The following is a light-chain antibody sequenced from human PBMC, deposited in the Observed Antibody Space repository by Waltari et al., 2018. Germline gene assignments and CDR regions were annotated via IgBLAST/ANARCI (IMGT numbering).Light chain of an antibody. V-gene: IGLV2-14*03. Sequence: QSALTQPASVSGAPRQSLTISCTGTSSDVGAYNYVSWYQQPPGKVPKLMIYDVSQRPSGISSRFSASKSGNAASLPISGLQFEDEADYYCSSYRSDNTLIFGGGTKLTVL. CDR1: SSDVGAYNY. J-gene: IGLJ2*01. CDR3: SSYRSDNTLI. CDR2: DVS.